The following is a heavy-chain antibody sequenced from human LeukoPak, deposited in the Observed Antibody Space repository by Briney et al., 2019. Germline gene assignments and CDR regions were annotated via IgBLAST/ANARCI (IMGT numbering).Heavy chain of an antibody. V-gene: IGHV4-34*01. J-gene: IGHJ4*02. CDR1: GGSFSGYY. CDR2: INHSGST. Sequence: PSETLSLTCAVYGGSFSGYYWTWIRQPPGKGLEWIGEINHSGSTNYNPSLKSRVTMSVDTSKNQFSLKLSSVTAADTAVYYCARGVPFMNLDYWGQGALVTVSS. CDR3: ARGVPFMNLDY. D-gene: IGHD3-16*01.